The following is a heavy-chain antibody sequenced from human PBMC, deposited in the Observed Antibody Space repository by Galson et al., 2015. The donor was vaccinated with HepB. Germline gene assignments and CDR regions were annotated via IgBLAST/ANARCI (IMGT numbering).Heavy chain of an antibody. CDR2: IYSGGST. V-gene: IGHV3-53*01. J-gene: IGHJ4*02. CDR3: ARAEGLLFPLGY. D-gene: IGHD2-21*02. Sequence: SLRLSCAASGFTVSSNYMSWVRQAPGKELEWVSVIYSGGSTYYADSVKGRFTISRDNSKNTLYLQMNSLRAEDTAVYYCARAEGLLFPLGYWGQGTLVTVSS. CDR1: GFTVSSNY.